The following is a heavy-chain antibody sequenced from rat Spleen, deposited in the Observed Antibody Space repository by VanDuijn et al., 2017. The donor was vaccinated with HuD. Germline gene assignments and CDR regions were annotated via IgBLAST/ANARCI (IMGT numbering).Heavy chain of an antibody. V-gene: IGHV5-7*01. CDR3: ARHAYRYNSNWFAY. Sequence: EVQLVESGGDLVQPGRSLKLSCTASGFTFSDYNMAWVRQAPEKGLEWVAVIIYDGSTTYYRDSVKGRFTISRDNAKSTLHLQMDSLRSEDTATYYCARHAYRYNSNWFAYWGQGTLVTVSS. J-gene: IGHJ3*01. D-gene: IGHD1-5*01. CDR2: IIYDGSTT. CDR1: GFTFSDYN.